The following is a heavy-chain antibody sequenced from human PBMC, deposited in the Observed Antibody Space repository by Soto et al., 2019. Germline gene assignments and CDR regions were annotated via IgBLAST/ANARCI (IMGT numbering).Heavy chain of an antibody. V-gene: IGHV3-7*01. D-gene: IGHD3-10*01. Sequence: EVQLVESGGGLVQPGGSLRLSCAASGFTFSSYWMSWVRQSPGKGLEWVANIKQDGSEKYDVDSVKGRCTISRDNAKNTLYLQMNSLRAEDTAVSYCARSPGGAVRGGDYWGQGTLVTVSS. CDR3: ARSPGGAVRGGDY. CDR1: GFTFSSYW. J-gene: IGHJ4*02. CDR2: IKQDGSEK.